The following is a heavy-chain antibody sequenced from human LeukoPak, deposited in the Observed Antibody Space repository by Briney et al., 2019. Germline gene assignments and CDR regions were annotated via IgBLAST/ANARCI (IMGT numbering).Heavy chain of an antibody. D-gene: IGHD1-26*01. Sequence: SETLSLTCTVSGGSISSGSYYWNWIRQPAGEGLGWIGRIYSSGSTNYNPSLKSRVTISVDTSKNQFSLKLSSATAADTAVYYCARRPYSGSYYQPSGYFDYWGQGTLVTVSS. J-gene: IGHJ4*02. CDR2: IYSSGST. CDR1: GGSISSGSYY. V-gene: IGHV4-61*02. CDR3: ARRPYSGSYYQPSGYFDY.